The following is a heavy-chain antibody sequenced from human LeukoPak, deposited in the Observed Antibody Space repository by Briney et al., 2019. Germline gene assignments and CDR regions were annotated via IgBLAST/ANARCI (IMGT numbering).Heavy chain of an antibody. Sequence: PGGSLTLSCAASGFTFSSYGMHWVRQAPGKGLEWVAVISYDGSNKYYPASEKGRFTIPRDNSENTLYLQMNRPRGEDTAVYYCAKDWGRGLVWGYFDYWGQGTLVTVSS. CDR2: ISYDGSNK. CDR3: AKDWGRGLVWGYFDY. V-gene: IGHV3-30*18. D-gene: IGHD6-19*01. J-gene: IGHJ4*02. CDR1: GFTFSSYG.